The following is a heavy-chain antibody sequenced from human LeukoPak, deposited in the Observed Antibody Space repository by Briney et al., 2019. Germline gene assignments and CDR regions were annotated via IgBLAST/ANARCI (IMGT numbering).Heavy chain of an antibody. D-gene: IGHD4-11*01. J-gene: IGHJ6*03. CDR3: ARVMGYSKYYYYMDV. CDR1: GFTFSSYS. V-gene: IGHV3-21*01. CDR2: ISSSSSYI. Sequence: GGSLRLSCAASGFTFSSYSMNWVRQAPGKGLEWVSSISSSSSYIYYADSVKGRFTISRDNAKNSLYLQMNSLRAEDTAVYYCARVMGYSKYYYYMDVWGKGTTVTVSS.